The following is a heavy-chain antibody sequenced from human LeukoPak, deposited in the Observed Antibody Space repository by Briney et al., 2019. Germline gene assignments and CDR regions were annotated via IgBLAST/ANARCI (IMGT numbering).Heavy chain of an antibody. CDR1: GYTFTGYY. V-gene: IGHV1-2*02. CDR2: XNPNSGGT. D-gene: IGHD3-22*01. Sequence: ASVKVSCKASGYTFTGYYMHWVRQAPGQGLXXXXXXNPNSGGTNYAQKFQGRVTMTRDTSISTADMELSRLRSDDTAVYFCARGTDYYDSSGYYTDYWGQGTLVTVSS. CDR3: ARGTDYYDSSGYYTDY. J-gene: IGHJ4*02.